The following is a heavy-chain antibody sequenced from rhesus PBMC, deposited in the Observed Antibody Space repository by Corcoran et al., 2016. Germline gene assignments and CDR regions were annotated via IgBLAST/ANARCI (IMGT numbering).Heavy chain of an antibody. Sequence: QLQLQESGPGLVKPSATLSLTCAVSGGSIGSNYWSWIRQPPGKGLEWIGRISGSGGSTDYNPSLKSRVTISTDTSKNQFSLNLRSVTAADTAIYYCTRTLGGSFDYWGQGVLVTVSS. CDR3: TRTLGGSFDY. V-gene: IGHV4-173*01. CDR2: ISGSGGST. CDR1: GGSIGSNY. J-gene: IGHJ4*01. D-gene: IGHD5-42*01.